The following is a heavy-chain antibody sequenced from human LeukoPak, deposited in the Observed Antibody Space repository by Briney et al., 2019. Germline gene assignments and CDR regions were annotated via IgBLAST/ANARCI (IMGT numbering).Heavy chain of an antibody. D-gene: IGHD5-12*01. CDR1: GGSISTSSYY. Sequence: SETLSLTCTASGGSISTSSYYWGWIRQPPGKGLEWIGSIYYSGSTYYNPSLKSRVTISVDTSKNQFSLKLSSVTAADTAVYYCARVLEATPYYFDDWGQGTLVTVSS. V-gene: IGHV4-39*07. J-gene: IGHJ4*02. CDR2: IYYSGST. CDR3: ARVLEATPYYFDD.